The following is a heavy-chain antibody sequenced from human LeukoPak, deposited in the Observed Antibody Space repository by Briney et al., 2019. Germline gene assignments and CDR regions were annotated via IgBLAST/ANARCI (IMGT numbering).Heavy chain of an antibody. D-gene: IGHD3-9*01. CDR3: ARDNVLRYFDWLLHDAFDI. CDR2: ISSSSSYI. V-gene: IGHV3-21*01. J-gene: IGHJ3*02. Sequence: GGSLRLSCAASGFTFSSYSMNWVRQAPGKGLEWVSSISSSSSYIYYADSVKGRFTISRDNAKNSLYLQMNSLRAEDTAVYYCARDNVLRYFDWLLHDAFDIWGQGTMVTVSS. CDR1: GFTFSSYS.